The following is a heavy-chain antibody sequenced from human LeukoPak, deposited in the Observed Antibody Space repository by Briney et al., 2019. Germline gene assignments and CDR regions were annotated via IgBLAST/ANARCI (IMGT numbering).Heavy chain of an antibody. CDR3: ARSADRPIRSIAAAGEAYYFDY. J-gene: IGHJ4*02. V-gene: IGHV3-13*01. D-gene: IGHD6-13*01. CDR2: IGTGGDT. CDR1: GFTFSTYD. Sequence: PGGSLRLSCAASGFTFSTYDFHWVRQGKGKGLEWVSAIGTGGDTYYVGSVKGRFTISRENAKNSVYLQMDSLGAGDTAVYYCARSADRPIRSIAAAGEAYYFDYWGQGTLVTVSS.